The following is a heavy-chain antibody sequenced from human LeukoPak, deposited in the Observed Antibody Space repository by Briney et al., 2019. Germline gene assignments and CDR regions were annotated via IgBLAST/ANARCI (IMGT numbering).Heavy chain of an antibody. CDR2: IWYDGGNK. CDR1: GLTFSNYG. D-gene: IGHD6-19*01. CDR3: ARDVDSSGWYAGFS. J-gene: IGHJ5*02. Sequence: PGGSLRLSCAASGLTFSNYGMHWVRQAPGKGLEWVAVIWYDGGNKYYADSVKSRFTISRDNSKNTLYLQMNSLRAEDTAVYYCARDVDSSGWYAGFSWGQGTRVTVSS. V-gene: IGHV3-33*01.